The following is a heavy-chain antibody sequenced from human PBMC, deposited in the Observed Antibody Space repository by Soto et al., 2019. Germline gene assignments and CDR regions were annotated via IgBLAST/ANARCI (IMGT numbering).Heavy chain of an antibody. Sequence: QVQLEQSGDEVKKPGASVKVSCKSSGYTFTNFGISWVRQAPGQGLEWMGWISVKNGNTKYAQSLQGRVSVTTDTSTNTAYMELRSLRSDDTAVFYCGRAPQDYPLLGHPHFYMAVWGHRNKVIVYS. D-gene: IGHD4-17*01. CDR3: GRAPQDYPLLGHPHFYMAV. CDR2: ISVKNGNT. CDR1: GYTFTNFG. J-gene: IGHJ6*03. V-gene: IGHV1-18*01.